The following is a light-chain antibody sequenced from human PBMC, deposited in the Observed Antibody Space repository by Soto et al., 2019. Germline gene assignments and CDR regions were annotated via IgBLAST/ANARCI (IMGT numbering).Light chain of an antibody. J-gene: IGKJ4*01. V-gene: IGKV3-20*01. Sequence: EIVLTQSPGTLSLSPGERATLSCRASQSVSSSYLAWYQQKPGQAPRLLIYGASSRATGIPDRFSGSGSGTDFTLTISRLEPEDFAVYYCQQCGSSPHTFGGGTKVEIK. CDR2: GAS. CDR3: QQCGSSPHT. CDR1: QSVSSSY.